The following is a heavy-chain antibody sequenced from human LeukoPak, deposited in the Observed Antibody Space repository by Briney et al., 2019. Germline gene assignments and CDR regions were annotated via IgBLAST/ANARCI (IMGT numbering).Heavy chain of an antibody. CDR2: IFPGDSDT. D-gene: IGHD3-9*01. V-gene: IGHV5-51*01. Sequence: GGSLKISCRGSGYSFSNSWIGWVRQMPGKGLECMGIIFPGDSDTRYSPPFQGQVTISADKSIRTAYLQWSSLKASDTAMYYCVRQRRNILTGSPYYYYAMEVWGQGTTVTVTS. J-gene: IGHJ6*02. CDR3: VRQRRNILTGSPYYYYAMEV. CDR1: GYSFSNSW.